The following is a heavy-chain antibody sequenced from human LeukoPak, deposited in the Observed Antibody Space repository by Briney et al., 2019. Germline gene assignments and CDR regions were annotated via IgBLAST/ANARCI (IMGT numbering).Heavy chain of an antibody. D-gene: IGHD2-2*02. Sequence: GGSLRLSCVASGFTFSSYSMNWVRQAPGKGLEWVSSISSSSSYIYYADSVKGRFTISRDNAKNSLYLQMNSLRAEDTAVYYCARDIVVVPAAIRGYYFDYWGQGTLVTVSS. CDR2: ISSSSSYI. V-gene: IGHV3-21*01. CDR3: ARDIVVVPAAIRGYYFDY. J-gene: IGHJ4*02. CDR1: GFTFSSYS.